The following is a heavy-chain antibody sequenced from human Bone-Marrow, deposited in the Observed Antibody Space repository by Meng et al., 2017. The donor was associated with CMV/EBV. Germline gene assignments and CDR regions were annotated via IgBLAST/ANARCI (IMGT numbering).Heavy chain of an antibody. CDR1: GFTFDDYG. J-gene: IGHJ4*02. V-gene: IGHV3-20*04. CDR3: ARGPRRGELRY. CDR2: INWNGGST. Sequence: GESLKISCAASGFTFDDYGMSWVRQAPGKGLEWVSGINWNGGSTGYADSVKGRFTISRDNSKNTLYLQMNSLRAEDTAVYYCARGPRRGELRYWGQGTLVTVSS. D-gene: IGHD3-10*01.